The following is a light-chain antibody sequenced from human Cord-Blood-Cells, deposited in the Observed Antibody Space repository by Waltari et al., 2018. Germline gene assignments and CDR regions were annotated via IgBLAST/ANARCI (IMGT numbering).Light chain of an antibody. V-gene: IGLV7-46*01. CDR1: TGAVTSGHY. CDR2: DTS. J-gene: IGLJ3*02. Sequence: QAVVTQEPSLTVSPGGTVTLTCGSSTGAVTSGHYPYWFQQKPAQAPRTLISDTSNKHSWTPARFSGSLLGGKAALTLSGAQPEDEAEYYCLLSYSGAWVFGGGTKLTVL. CDR3: LLSYSGAWV.